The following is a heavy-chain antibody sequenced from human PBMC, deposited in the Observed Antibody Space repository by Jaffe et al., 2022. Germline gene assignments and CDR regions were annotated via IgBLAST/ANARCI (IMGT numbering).Heavy chain of an antibody. J-gene: IGHJ3*02. CDR1: GFTFSSYG. D-gene: IGHD2-15*01. Sequence: QVQLVESGGGVVQPGGSLRLSCAASGFTFSSYGMHWVRQAPGKGLEWVAFIRYDGSNKYYADSVKGRFTISRDNSKNTLYLQMNSLRAEDTAVYYCAKDPFFCSGGSCYPGRSDAFDIWGQGTMVTVSS. CDR2: IRYDGSNK. CDR3: AKDPFFCSGGSCYPGRSDAFDI. V-gene: IGHV3-30*02.